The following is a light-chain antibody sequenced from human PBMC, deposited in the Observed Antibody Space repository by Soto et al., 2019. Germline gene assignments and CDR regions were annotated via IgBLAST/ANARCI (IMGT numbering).Light chain of an antibody. CDR2: GAS. Sequence: TQSPGPLSVSPGEGATLSCXASQSVNLNLAWYQQKPPHPPRLHLYGASTRATGIPVRFRGSGSGTESTLTISSLQAEDSAVYYCHQYNSWPRGTCGPGTKVDLK. J-gene: IGKJ3*01. CDR1: QSVNLN. V-gene: IGKV3-15*01. CDR3: HQYNSWPRGT.